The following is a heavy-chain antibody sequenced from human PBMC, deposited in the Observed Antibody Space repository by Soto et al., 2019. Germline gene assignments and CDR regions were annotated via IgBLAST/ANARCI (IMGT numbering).Heavy chain of an antibody. J-gene: IGHJ5*02. V-gene: IGHV4-59*08. Sequence: SETLSLTCTVSGGSISSDYCSWIRLPPGKGLEWIGDIYSRGSTSYTTSLMSRVTISVDTSKNQFSLKLSSVTAADTAGYYGASLLGDSSSLDWFDPWGQGTLVTVSS. D-gene: IGHD6-6*01. CDR2: IYSRGST. CDR3: ASLLGDSSSLDWFDP. CDR1: GGSISSDY.